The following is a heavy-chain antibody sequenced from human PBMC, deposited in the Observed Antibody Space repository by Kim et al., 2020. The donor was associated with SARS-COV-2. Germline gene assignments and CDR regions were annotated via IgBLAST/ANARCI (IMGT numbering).Heavy chain of an antibody. CDR3: AKGTTGRYSFPLLDV. CDR2: ISYDGSNK. V-gene: IGHV3-30*18. D-gene: IGHD1-1*01. Sequence: GGSLRLSCAASGFTFSNYGIHWVRQAPGRGLEWVAVISYDGSNKYYADPVKGRFTISRDNSKNTLYLEMNSLREEDTGLYYCAKGTTGRYSFPLLDVWGQGTTVTVSS. J-gene: IGHJ6*02. CDR1: GFTFSNYG.